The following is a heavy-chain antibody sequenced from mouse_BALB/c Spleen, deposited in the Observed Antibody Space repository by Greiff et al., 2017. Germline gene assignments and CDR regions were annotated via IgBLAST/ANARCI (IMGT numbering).Heavy chain of an antibody. Sequence: VQLQQSGPGLVAPSQSLSITCTVSGFSLTSYGVHWVRQPPGKGLEWLGVIWAGGSTNYNSALMSRLSISKDNSKSQVFLKMNSLQTDDTAMYYCAREDYGNIYAMDYWGQGTSVTVSS. CDR1: GFSLTSYG. D-gene: IGHD2-1*01. CDR2: IWAGGST. J-gene: IGHJ4*01. CDR3: AREDYGNIYAMDY. V-gene: IGHV2-9*02.